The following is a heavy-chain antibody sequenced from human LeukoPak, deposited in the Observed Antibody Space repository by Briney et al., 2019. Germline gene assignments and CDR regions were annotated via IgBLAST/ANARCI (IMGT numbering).Heavy chain of an antibody. D-gene: IGHD4-17*01. J-gene: IGHJ4*02. V-gene: IGHV1-69*04. CDR1: GGTFSSYA. Sequence: SVKVSCKASGGTFSSYAISWVRLAPGQGLEWMGRIIPIFGIADYAQKFQGRVTITADKSTSTAYMELSSLRSEDTAVYYCAVNYDYGDHGGGYWGQGTLVTVSS. CDR2: IIPIFGIA. CDR3: AVNYDYGDHGGGY.